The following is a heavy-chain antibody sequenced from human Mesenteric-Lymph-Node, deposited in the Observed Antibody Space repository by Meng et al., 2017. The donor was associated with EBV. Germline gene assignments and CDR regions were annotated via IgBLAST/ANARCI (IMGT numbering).Heavy chain of an antibody. D-gene: IGHD1-7*01. CDR2: VFHIGST. J-gene: IGHJ1*01. V-gene: IGHV4-4*02. Sequence: QLWLQVSGPVLLKTSGTLSLTCSVSGGSISGNNWLSWIRQLPGKGLEWIGEVFHIGSTNYNPSLKSRVTISLDKSKNQFSLKLTSVTAADTAVYFCARVSEISGTWLDCWGQGTLVTVSS. CDR1: GGSISGNNW. CDR3: ARVSEISGTWLDC.